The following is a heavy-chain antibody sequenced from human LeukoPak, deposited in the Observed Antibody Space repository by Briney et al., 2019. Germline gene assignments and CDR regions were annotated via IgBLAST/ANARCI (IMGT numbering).Heavy chain of an antibody. D-gene: IGHD3-10*01. CDR2: INHSGST. CDR3: ARSPRDILWFGELYY. Sequence: SETLSLTCAVYGGSFSGYYWSWIRQPPGKGLEWIGEINHSGSTNYNPSLKSRVTISVDTSKNQFSLKLSSVTAADTAVYYCARSPRDILWFGELYYWGQGTLVTVSS. J-gene: IGHJ4*02. CDR1: GGSFSGYY. V-gene: IGHV4-34*01.